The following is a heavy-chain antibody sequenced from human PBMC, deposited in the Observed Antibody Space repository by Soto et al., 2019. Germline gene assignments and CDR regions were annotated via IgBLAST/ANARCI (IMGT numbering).Heavy chain of an antibody. CDR2: IIPIFGTA. J-gene: IGHJ6*02. CDR1: GGTFSSYA. CDR3: ARDESGSSPPQNYYYYYGMDV. D-gene: IGHD6-13*01. V-gene: IGHV1-69*13. Sequence: GASVTVSCKASGGTFSSYAISWVRQAPGQGLEWMGGIIPIFGTANYAQKFQGRVTITADESTSTAYMELSSLRSEDTAVYYCARDESGSSPPQNYYYYYGMDVWGQGTTVTVSS.